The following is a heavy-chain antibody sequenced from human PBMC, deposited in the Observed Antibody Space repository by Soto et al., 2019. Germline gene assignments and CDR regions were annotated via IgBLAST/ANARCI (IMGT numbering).Heavy chain of an antibody. J-gene: IGHJ3*02. CDR2: IIPIFGTA. CDR1: GGTFSSYA. V-gene: IGHV1-69*13. D-gene: IGHD1-7*01. Sequence: SVKVSCKASGGTFSSYAISWVRQSPGQGLEWMGGIIPIFGTANYAQKFQGRVTITADESTSTAYMELSSLRSEDTAVYYCAHKAELRYHAFDIWGQGTMVTVSS. CDR3: AHKAELRYHAFDI.